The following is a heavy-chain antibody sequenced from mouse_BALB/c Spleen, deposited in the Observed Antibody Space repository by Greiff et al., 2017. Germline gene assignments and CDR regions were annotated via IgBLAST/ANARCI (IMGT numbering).Heavy chain of an antibody. CDR3: ARRLLRTGVDY. CDR2: IDPANGNT. Sequence: VQLQQSGAELVKPGASVKLSCTASGFNIKDTYMHWVKQRPEQGLEWIGRIDPANGNTKYDPKFQGKATITADTSSNTAYLQLSSLTSEDTAVYYGARRLLRTGVDYWGQGTTRTVAA. CDR1: GFNIKDTY. D-gene: IGHD1-1*01. J-gene: IGHJ2*01. V-gene: IGHV14-3*02.